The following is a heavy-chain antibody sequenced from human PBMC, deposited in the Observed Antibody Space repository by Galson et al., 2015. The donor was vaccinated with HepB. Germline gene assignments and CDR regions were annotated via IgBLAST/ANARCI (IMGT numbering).Heavy chain of an antibody. D-gene: IGHD1-26*01. J-gene: IGHJ6*02. CDR3: ARDKSGRSYLAYYYYGMDV. V-gene: IGHV4-34*01. CDR2: INHSGST. CDR1: GFTFSGYY. Sequence: LRLSCAASGFTFSGYYWSWIRQPPGKGLEWIGEINHSGSTNYNPSLKSRVTISVDTSKNQFSLKLSSVTAADTAVYYCARDKSGRSYLAYYYYGMDVWGQGTTVTVSS.